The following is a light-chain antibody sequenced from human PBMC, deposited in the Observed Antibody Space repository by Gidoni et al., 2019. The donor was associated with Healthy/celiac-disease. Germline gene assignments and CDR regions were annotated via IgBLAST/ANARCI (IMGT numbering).Light chain of an antibody. V-gene: IGKV1-27*01. CDR2: SES. Sequence: DIQMTQSPSSLSASVGDRVTITCRASPSISNYFAWYQQKPGKVPKLLIYSESTLQSGVPSRLSGSGSGTDFALTISSLRPEDVATYYCQSYNSAPLTFGGGTKVEIK. CDR1: PSISNY. J-gene: IGKJ4*01. CDR3: QSYNSAPLT.